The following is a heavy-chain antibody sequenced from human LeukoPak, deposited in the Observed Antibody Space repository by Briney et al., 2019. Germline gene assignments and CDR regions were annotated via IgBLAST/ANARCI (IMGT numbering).Heavy chain of an antibody. CDR1: GFSFSNYV. D-gene: IGHD2-2*02. CDR2: ISYDGSNK. J-gene: IGHJ4*02. CDR3: ARDLSDIVVVPAAILDY. V-gene: IGHV3-30-3*01. Sequence: GGSLRLSCAASGFSFSNYVVHWVRQAPGKGLEWVAVISYDGSNKYYADSVKGRFTISRDNSKNTLYLQMNSLRAEDTAVYYCARDLSDIVVVPAAILDYWGQGTLVTVSS.